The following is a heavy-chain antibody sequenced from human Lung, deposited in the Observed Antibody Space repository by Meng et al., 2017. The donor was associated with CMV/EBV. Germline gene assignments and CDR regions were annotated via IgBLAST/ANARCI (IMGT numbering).Heavy chain of an antibody. CDR3: ARDLAAAGTGSGWDYYYYGMDV. CDR2: INPSGGST. J-gene: IGHJ6*02. D-gene: IGHD6-13*01. V-gene: IGHV1-46*01. CDR1: GYTFTSYY. Sequence: SXXVSXKASGYTFTSYYMHWVRQAPGQGLEWMGIINPSGGSTSYAQKFQGRVTMTRDTSTSTIYMELSSLRSEDTAVYYCARDLAAAGTGSGWDYYYYGMDVWGQGXTVTVSS.